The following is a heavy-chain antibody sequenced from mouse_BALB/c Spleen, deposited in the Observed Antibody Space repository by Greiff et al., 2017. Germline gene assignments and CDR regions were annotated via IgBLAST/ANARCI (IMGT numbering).Heavy chain of an antibody. CDR2: ISSGGSYT. J-gene: IGHJ3*01. D-gene: IGHD4-1*01. Sequence: EVQLVESGGDLVKPGGSLKLSCAASGFTFSSYGMSWVRQTPDKRLAWVATISSGGSYTYYPDRVKGRITISRDNAKKTLYLQMSSLKSEDTAMDYCARNGTGKGGVYWGQGTLVTVSA. V-gene: IGHV5-6*01. CDR3: ARNGTGKGGVY. CDR1: GFTFSSYG.